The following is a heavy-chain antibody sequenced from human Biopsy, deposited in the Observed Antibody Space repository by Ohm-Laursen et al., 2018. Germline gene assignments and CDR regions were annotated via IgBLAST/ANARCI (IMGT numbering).Heavy chain of an antibody. Sequence: SDTLSLTCTVSGASVTSGSYYWSWIRQPTGKGLVWLGYISNIGSTNYNPPLKIRVTISVDTSKNHFSLKLTSVTAADTAVYYCARESALAGDFDSWGQGTLVTVSS. D-gene: IGHD6-19*01. V-gene: IGHV4-61*01. CDR2: ISNIGST. CDR1: GASVTSGSYY. J-gene: IGHJ4*02. CDR3: ARESALAGDFDS.